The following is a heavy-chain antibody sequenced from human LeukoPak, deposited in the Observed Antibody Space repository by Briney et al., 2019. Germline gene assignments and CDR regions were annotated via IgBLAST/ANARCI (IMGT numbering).Heavy chain of an antibody. Sequence: PGGSLRLSCAASGFTFSSYEMNWVRQAPGKGLEWVSYISSSGSTIYYADSVKGRFTISRDNSKNTLYLQMNSLRAEDTAVYYCAKDELAGAFDIWGQGTMVTVSS. J-gene: IGHJ3*02. CDR3: AKDELAGAFDI. V-gene: IGHV3-48*03. D-gene: IGHD6-13*01. CDR2: ISSSGSTI. CDR1: GFTFSSYE.